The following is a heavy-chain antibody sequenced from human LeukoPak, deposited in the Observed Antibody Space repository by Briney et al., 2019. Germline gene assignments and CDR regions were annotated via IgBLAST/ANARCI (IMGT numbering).Heavy chain of an antibody. D-gene: IGHD1-14*01. V-gene: IGHV3-48*03. CDR2: ISPNGGTK. CDR1: GFSFSDYE. J-gene: IGHJ4*01. Sequence: PGGSLRLSCAASGFSFSDYEMNWVRQSPAKGLEWVSNISPNGGTKYYAGSVGGRFTISRDISIDTFYLQMNSLRTEDTGFYYCAADPRRRKPDYFDSWGHGTLVFVSS. CDR3: AADPRRRKPDYFDS.